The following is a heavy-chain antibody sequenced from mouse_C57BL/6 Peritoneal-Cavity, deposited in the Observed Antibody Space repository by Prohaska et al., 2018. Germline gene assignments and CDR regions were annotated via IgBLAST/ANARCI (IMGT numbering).Heavy chain of an antibody. CDR3: ERLAADY. J-gene: IGHJ4*01. D-gene: IGHD6-1*01. CDR2: INSDSRTI. Sequence: VKLLQSGGCLVQPGGSLKRSCAASGIDFSRYWMSWVRRAPGKGLEWICEINSDSRTINYAPSLKDKFISCRYDVKSALYLQMIKLSYEDAAEYGSERLAADYRGQGPLFT. V-gene: IGHV4-1*01. CDR1: GIDFSRYW.